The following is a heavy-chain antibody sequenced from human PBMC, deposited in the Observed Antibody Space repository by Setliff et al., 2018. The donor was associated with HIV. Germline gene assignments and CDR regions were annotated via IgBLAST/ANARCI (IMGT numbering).Heavy chain of an antibody. D-gene: IGHD2-2*01. CDR3: ATSSRIYYYSYMDA. CDR1: GYTFISYG. CDR2: ISAYNGNT. V-gene: IGHV1-18*01. Sequence: ASVKVSCKASGYTFISYGISWVRQAPGQGLEWMGWISAYNGNTNYAQKPQGRVTMTTDTSTRTAYMELRSLRSDDTAVYYCATSSRIYYYSYMDAWGKGTTVTVS. J-gene: IGHJ6*03.